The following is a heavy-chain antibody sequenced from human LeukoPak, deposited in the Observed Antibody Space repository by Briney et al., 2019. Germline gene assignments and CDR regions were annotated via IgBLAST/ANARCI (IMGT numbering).Heavy chain of an antibody. CDR1: GGSISSGGYY. V-gene: IGHV4-31*03. J-gene: IGHJ3*02. CDR3: ARDPRDYYNSSGHSVDVFDI. D-gene: IGHD3-22*01. Sequence: PSETLSLTCTVSGGSISSGGYYWSWIRQHPGKGLEWIGYIYYSGSTYYNPSLKSRVTISVDTSKNQFSLKLSSVTAADTAVYYCARDPRDYYNSSGHSVDVFDIWGQGTMVTVSS. CDR2: IYYSGST.